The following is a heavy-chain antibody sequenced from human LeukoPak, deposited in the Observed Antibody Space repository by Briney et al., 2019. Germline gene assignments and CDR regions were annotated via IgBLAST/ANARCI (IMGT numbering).Heavy chain of an antibody. Sequence: ASVKVSCKVSGYTFTDYYMHWVQQAPGKGLEWMGLVDPEDGETIYAEKFQGRVTITTDTSTDTAYMELSSLRSEDTAVYYCATSAAGMMSVDYWGQGTLVTVSS. D-gene: IGHD6-13*01. V-gene: IGHV1-69-2*01. CDR3: ATSAAGMMSVDY. CDR1: GYTFTDYY. J-gene: IGHJ4*02. CDR2: VDPEDGET.